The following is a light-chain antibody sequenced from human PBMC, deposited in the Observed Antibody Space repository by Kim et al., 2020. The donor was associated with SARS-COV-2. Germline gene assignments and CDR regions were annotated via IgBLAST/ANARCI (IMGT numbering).Light chain of an antibody. Sequence: QSVLTQPPSASGTPGQRVTISCSGSGSNIAINSVSWYQKLPGAAPKLLIYRNDQRPSGVPDRFSGSKSGTSASLAISGLRSEDEADYYCAAWDDSLSVHVVFGGGTQLTVL. CDR1: GSNIAINS. V-gene: IGLV1-47*01. CDR2: RND. J-gene: IGLJ2*01. CDR3: AAWDDSLSVHVV.